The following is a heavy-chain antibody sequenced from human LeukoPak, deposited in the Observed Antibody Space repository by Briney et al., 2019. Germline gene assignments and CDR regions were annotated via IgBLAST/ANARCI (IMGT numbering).Heavy chain of an antibody. Sequence: PSETLSLTCTVSGGSISVSYWTWIRQPPGKTLEWIGHSFYGGSTNYNPSLKSRLTISVDTSKNQFSLKVISVTAADTAVYYCARGNYYGSGRFDYWGRGTLVTVSS. V-gene: IGHV4-59*01. J-gene: IGHJ4*02. D-gene: IGHD3-10*01. CDR2: SFYGGST. CDR1: GGSISVSY. CDR3: ARGNYYGSGRFDY.